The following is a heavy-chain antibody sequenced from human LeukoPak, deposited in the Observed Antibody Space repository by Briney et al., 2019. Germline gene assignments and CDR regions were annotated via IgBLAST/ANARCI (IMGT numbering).Heavy chain of an antibody. CDR2: TSSSDAGT. CDR1: GFTLSTYA. Sequence: PGGSLRLSCAASGFTLSTYAMSWVRQTPGKGLEWVAATSSSDAGTYHADSVRGRFTISRDNSKNTLYLQMNSLRAEDAAVYYCAKDLVVGALDYWGQGTLVTVSS. CDR3: AKDLVVGALDY. D-gene: IGHD1-26*01. J-gene: IGHJ4*02. V-gene: IGHV3-23*01.